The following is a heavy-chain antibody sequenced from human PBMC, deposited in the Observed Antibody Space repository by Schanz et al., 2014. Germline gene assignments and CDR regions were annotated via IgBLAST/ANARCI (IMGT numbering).Heavy chain of an antibody. J-gene: IGHJ5*02. D-gene: IGHD2-2*01. CDR3: ARGQDHAKTGDL. V-gene: IGHV4-34*01. Sequence: QLHQWGAGLLKPSETLSLTCAVSGGSFSAYYWSWIRQPPGKGLEWIGEVHPSGTTNYNPSLSYRATMSVDASKNQFPLKLTSVTAADTAVYYCARGQDHAKTGDLWGRGTLVTISS. CDR1: GGSFSAYY. CDR2: VHPSGTT.